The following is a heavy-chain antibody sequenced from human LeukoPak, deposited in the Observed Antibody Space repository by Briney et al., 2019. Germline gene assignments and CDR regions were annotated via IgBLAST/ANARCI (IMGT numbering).Heavy chain of an antibody. D-gene: IGHD4-17*01. V-gene: IGHV3-23*01. Sequence: GGSLRLSCVASGFTFSSYAMTWVRQAPGKGLEWVSHISGSGERTYYADSVKGRFTSSRDNSKSTLYLQMNSLRAEDTAVYYCAKAQYDYGDPVGWFDPWGQGTLVTVSS. CDR1: GFTFSSYA. J-gene: IGHJ5*02. CDR3: AKAQYDYGDPVGWFDP. CDR2: ISGSGERT.